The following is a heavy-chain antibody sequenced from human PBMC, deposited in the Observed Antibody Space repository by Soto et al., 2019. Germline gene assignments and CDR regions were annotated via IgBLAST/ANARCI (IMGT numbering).Heavy chain of an antibody. CDR1: GYTFTSYV. CDR3: ARXVNTAMI. V-gene: IGHV1-46*01. D-gene: IGHD5-18*01. Sequence: ASVKVSCKASGYTFTSYVISWVRQAPGQGLEWMAMINPGDGSTTYAQKFQGRVTMTRDTSTSTLYMELSSLRSEDTAVYYCARXVNTAMIWGQGTLVTVSS. J-gene: IGHJ4*02. CDR2: INPGDGST.